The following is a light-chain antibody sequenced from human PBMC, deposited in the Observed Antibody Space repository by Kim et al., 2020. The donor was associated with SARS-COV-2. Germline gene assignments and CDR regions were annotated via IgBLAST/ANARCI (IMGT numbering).Light chain of an antibody. V-gene: IGLV3-19*01. Sequence: ALGQTGRITCQGDSLRSYYASWYQQKPGQAPVLVIYGKNNRPSGIPDRFSGSSSGNTASLTITGAQAEDEADYYCNSQDNSDNHLVFGGGTQLTVL. CDR1: SLRSYY. CDR3: NSQDNSDNHLV. J-gene: IGLJ3*02. CDR2: GKN.